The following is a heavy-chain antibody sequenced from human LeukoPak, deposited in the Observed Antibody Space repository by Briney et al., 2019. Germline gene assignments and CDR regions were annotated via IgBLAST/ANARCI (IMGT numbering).Heavy chain of an antibody. CDR1: GFTFSTYG. Sequence: GGSLRLSCAASGFTFSTYGMHWVRQAPGKGLEWVAFIQYDGSNRYYADSMKGRFTISRDNSKNTLYVQMNSLRAEDTAVYYCARDESRWLVRLYFDSWGQGTLVTVSS. CDR2: IQYDGSNR. J-gene: IGHJ4*02. CDR3: ARDESRWLVRLYFDS. D-gene: IGHD6-19*01. V-gene: IGHV3-30*02.